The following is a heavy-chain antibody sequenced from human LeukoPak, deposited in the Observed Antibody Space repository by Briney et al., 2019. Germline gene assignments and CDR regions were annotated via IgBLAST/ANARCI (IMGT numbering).Heavy chain of an antibody. J-gene: IGHJ4*02. D-gene: IGHD7-27*01. Sequence: GRSLRLSCAVAGFIIRSSWMSWVRQTAGKGLEWVGDKNEDGSGTYYVDSVKGRFTVSRDNAQNSVYLKMNCLRVEDTGVYYCARDPAWGAIDYWGQGTLVTVSS. CDR1: GFIIRSSW. CDR3: ARDPAWGAIDY. V-gene: IGHV3-7*01. CDR2: KNEDGSGT.